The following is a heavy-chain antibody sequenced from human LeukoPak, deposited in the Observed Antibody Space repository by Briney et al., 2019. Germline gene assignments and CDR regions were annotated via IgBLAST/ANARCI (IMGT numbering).Heavy chain of an antibody. V-gene: IGHV4-59*01. CDR3: ARVGSGWYGGPYYFDY. J-gene: IGHJ4*02. CDR2: IYNSGST. Sequence: KTSETLSLTCTVSGGSISSYYWSWIRQPPGKGLEWIGYIYNSGSTNYNPSLKSRVTISVDTSKNQFSLKLSSVTAADTAVYYCARVGSGWYGGPYYFDYWGQGTLVTVSS. CDR1: GGSISSYY. D-gene: IGHD6-19*01.